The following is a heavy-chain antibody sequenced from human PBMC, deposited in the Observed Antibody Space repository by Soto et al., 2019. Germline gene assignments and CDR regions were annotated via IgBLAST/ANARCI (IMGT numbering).Heavy chain of an antibody. CDR3: AKAPHVGSTGCCTKGIDY. CDR2: ISYDGSNK. Sequence: PGGSLRLSCAASGFTFSSYGMHWVRQAPGKGLEWVAVISYDGSNKYYADSVKGRFTISRDNSKNTLYLQMNSLRAEDTAVYYCAKAPHVGSTGCCTKGIDYWGQGTLVTVSS. D-gene: IGHD2-2*01. J-gene: IGHJ4*02. CDR1: GFTFSSYG. V-gene: IGHV3-30*18.